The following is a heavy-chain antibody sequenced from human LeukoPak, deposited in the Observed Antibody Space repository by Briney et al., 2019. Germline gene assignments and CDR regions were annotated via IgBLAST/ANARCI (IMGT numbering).Heavy chain of an antibody. CDR2: IYTSGST. CDR3: AGNLAGHFGGFYFDD. J-gene: IGHJ4*02. V-gene: IGHV4-4*07. Sequence: KPSETLSLTCTVSGGSISSYYWSWIRQPAGKGLEWIGRIYTSGSTNYNPSLKSRVTMSVDTSKNQFSLKLSSVTAADTAVYYRAGNLAGHFGGFYFDDWGQGTLVTVSS. CDR1: GGSISSYY. D-gene: IGHD2-21*01.